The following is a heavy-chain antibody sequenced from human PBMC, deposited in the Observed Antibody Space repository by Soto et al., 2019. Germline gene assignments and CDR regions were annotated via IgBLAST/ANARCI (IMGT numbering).Heavy chain of an antibody. D-gene: IGHD2-2*01. CDR3: ARARGFVCTTSACRDLDGFDI. Sequence: QVQLQESGPRLVKPSETLSLTCTVFGDSISSYYWGWIRQPPGRGLEWIGYMNYSGGTNYNPSLKSRVNTAIGTSKEQFTLRLASVTPADTAIFYCARARGFVCTTSACRDLDGFDIWGQGAMVTVSS. CDR1: GDSISSYY. V-gene: IGHV4-59*01. CDR2: MNYSGGT. J-gene: IGHJ3*02.